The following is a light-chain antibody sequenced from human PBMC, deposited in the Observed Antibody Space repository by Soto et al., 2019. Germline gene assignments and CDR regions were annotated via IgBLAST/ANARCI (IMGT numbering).Light chain of an antibody. CDR2: GAS. J-gene: IGKJ1*01. Sequence: EIVMTQSQATLSVYPGERATLSCRASQSVSSNLAWYQQKPGQAPRLLIYGASTRATGIPARFSGSGSGTEFTLTISSLQSGDFAVYSCRQYNNGPRTFGKGTKVEIK. CDR3: RQYNNGPRT. V-gene: IGKV3-15*01. CDR1: QSVSSN.